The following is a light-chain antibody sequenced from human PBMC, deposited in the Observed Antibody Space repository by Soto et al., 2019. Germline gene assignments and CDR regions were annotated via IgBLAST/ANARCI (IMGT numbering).Light chain of an antibody. Sequence: QSPTTLSESPWERATLSCRASQSVRSDLGWYQQKPGQAPRLLIYGASTRATGIPARFSGSGSGTEFTLTISSLQSDDCAVYYCQPDNNWWTVGEGTKVDIK. V-gene: IGKV3-15*01. CDR1: QSVRSD. J-gene: IGKJ1*01. CDR2: GAS. CDR3: QPDNNWWT.